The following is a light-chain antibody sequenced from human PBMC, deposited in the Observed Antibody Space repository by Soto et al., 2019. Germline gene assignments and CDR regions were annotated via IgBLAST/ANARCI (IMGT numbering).Light chain of an antibody. CDR3: QSYDSSLSGWV. CDR2: GNS. CDR1: SSNIGAGYD. V-gene: IGLV1-40*01. J-gene: IGLJ3*02. Sequence: QSVLTQPPSASGAPGQRVTISCTGSSSNIGAGYDVHWYQQLPGTPPKLLIYGNSNRPSGVPDRFSGSKSGTSASLAITGLQAEDEADYYCQSYDSSLSGWVFGGGTKLTVL.